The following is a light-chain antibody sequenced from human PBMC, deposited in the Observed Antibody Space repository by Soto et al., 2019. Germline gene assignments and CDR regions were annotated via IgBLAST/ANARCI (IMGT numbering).Light chain of an antibody. CDR3: SSYTSSSLV. J-gene: IGLJ2*01. Sequence: QSALTQPASVSGSPGQSITISCTGTSSDVGGYNYVSWYQQHPGKAPTLMIYDVSNRPSGVSNRFSGSKSGNTASLTISGLQAEDEADYYCSSYTSSSLVFGGGTKLTVL. CDR2: DVS. CDR1: SSDVGGYNY. V-gene: IGLV2-14*01.